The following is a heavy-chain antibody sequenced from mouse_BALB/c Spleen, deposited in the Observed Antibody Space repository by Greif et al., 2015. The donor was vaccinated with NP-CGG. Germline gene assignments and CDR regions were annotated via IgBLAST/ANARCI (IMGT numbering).Heavy chain of an antibody. CDR1: GFTFSSYA. V-gene: IGHV5-9-4*01. CDR3: ARDREAMDY. Sequence: EVQLVESGGGLVKPGGSLKLSCAASGFTFSSYAMSWVRQSPEKRLEWVAEISSGGSYTYYPDTVTGRFTISRDNAKNTLYLEMSSLRSEDTAMYYCARDREAMDYWGQGTSVTVSS. D-gene: IGHD3-1*01. J-gene: IGHJ4*01. CDR2: ISSGGSYT.